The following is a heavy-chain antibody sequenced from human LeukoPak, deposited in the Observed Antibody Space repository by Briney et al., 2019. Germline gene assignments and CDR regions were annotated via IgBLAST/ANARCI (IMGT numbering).Heavy chain of an antibody. J-gene: IGHJ4*02. CDR1: GFTFSTYA. Sequence: GGSLRLSCAASGFTFSTYAMSWVRRTPGKGLEWVSAITGRGGTTYYADSVKGRFTISRDNAKNTLNLQMNSLRAEDTAVYYCARDKKSGESSEIDYWGQGTLVTVSS. V-gene: IGHV3-23*01. D-gene: IGHD3-10*01. CDR3: ARDKKSGESSEIDY. CDR2: ITGRGGTT.